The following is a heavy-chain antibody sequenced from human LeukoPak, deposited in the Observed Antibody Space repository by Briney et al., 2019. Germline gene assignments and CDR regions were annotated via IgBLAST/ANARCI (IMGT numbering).Heavy chain of an antibody. V-gene: IGHV1-46*01. CDR1: GYTFTSYY. D-gene: IGHD2-2*01. J-gene: IGHJ3*02. CDR2: INPSGGST. Sequence: ASVKVSCKASGYTFTSYYMHWVRQAPGQGLEWMGIINPSGGSTSYAQKFQGRVTMTRDTSTSTVYMELSSLRSEDTAVYYCATDTPKIVVVPAAYAFDIWGQGTMVTVSS. CDR3: ATDTPKIVVVPAAYAFDI.